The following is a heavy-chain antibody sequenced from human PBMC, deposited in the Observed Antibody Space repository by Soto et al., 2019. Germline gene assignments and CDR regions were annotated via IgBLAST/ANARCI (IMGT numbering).Heavy chain of an antibody. CDR2: INHSGST. J-gene: IGHJ5*02. D-gene: IGHD2-15*01. V-gene: IGHV4-34*01. Sequence: QVQLQQWGAGLLKPSETLSLTCAVYGGSFSGYYWSWIRQPPGKGLEWIGEINHSGSTNYNPSLNSRVTISVDTSKNQFSLKLSSVTAADTAVYYCARGRGECSGGSCYYPRAYNWFDPWGQGTLVTVSS. CDR1: GGSFSGYY. CDR3: ARGRGECSGGSCYYPRAYNWFDP.